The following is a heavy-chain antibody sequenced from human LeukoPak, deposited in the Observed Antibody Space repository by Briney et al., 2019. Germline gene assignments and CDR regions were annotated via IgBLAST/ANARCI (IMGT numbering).Heavy chain of an antibody. J-gene: IGHJ4*02. CDR1: GFTFDDYA. CDR3: AKDSGSYSTSFDY. Sequence: PGRSLRLSCAASGFTFDDYAMHWVRQAPGKGLEWVSGISWNSGSIGYADSVESRFTISRDNAKSSLYLQMNSLRAEDMALYYCAKDSGSYSTSFDYWGQGTLVTVSS. D-gene: IGHD1-26*01. CDR2: ISWNSGSI. V-gene: IGHV3-9*03.